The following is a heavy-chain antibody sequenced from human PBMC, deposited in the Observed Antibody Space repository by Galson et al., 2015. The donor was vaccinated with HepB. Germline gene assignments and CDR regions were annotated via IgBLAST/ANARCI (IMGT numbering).Heavy chain of an antibody. CDR2: ISYDGST. Sequence: LSLTCTISSGSISTYFWSWIRQFPGKGLEYIGYISYDGSTNYNPSLKSRVTISLATSKNQFSLSLSSVTTADTAVYYCARDLGAYPGLWGQGALVTVSS. J-gene: IGHJ4*02. CDR3: ARDLGAYPGL. V-gene: IGHV4-59*01. CDR1: SGSISTYF.